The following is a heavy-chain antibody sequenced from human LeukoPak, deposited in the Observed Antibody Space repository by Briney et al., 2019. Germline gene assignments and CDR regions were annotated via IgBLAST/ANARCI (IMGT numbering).Heavy chain of an antibody. CDR3: ATTVEMATITYYAFDI. Sequence: SVKVSCKASGGTFSSYAISWVRQAPGQGLGWMGGIIPIFGTANYAQKFQGRVTITADESTSTAYMELSSLRSEDTAVYYCATTVEMATITYYAFDIWGQGTMVTVSS. CDR2: IIPIFGTA. J-gene: IGHJ3*02. CDR1: GGTFSSYA. V-gene: IGHV1-69*13. D-gene: IGHD5-24*01.